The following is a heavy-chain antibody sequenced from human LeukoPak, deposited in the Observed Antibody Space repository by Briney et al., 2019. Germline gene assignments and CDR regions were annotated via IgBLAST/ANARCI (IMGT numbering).Heavy chain of an antibody. CDR2: INHSGST. Sequence: SETLSLTCAVYGGSVSGYYWSWIRQAPGKGLEWIGEINHSGSTNYNPSLKSRVTISVDTSKNQFSLKLSSVTAADTAVYYCARGRLPCSGGSCPLGYWGQGTLVTVSS. J-gene: IGHJ4*02. CDR3: ARGRLPCSGGSCPLGY. V-gene: IGHV4-34*01. CDR1: GGSVSGYY. D-gene: IGHD2-15*01.